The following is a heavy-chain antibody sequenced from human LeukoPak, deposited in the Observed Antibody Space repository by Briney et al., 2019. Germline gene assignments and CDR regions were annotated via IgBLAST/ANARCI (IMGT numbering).Heavy chain of an antibody. J-gene: IGHJ5*02. CDR2: ISAYNGNT. V-gene: IGHV1-18*01. CDR3: ARDSSSWYKNWFDP. CDR1: GYTFTSYG. D-gene: IGHD6-13*01. Sequence: ASVKVSCKASGYTFTSYGISWVRQAPGQGLEWMGWISAYNGNTNYAQKLQGRVTMTTDTSTSTAYMELRSLRSDDTAVYYCARDSSSWYKNWFDPWGQGTLVTVSS.